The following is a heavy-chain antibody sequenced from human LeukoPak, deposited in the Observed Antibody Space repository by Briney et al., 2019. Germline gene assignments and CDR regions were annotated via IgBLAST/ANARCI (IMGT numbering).Heavy chain of an antibody. V-gene: IGHV4-39*07. D-gene: IGHD3/OR15-3a*01. CDR3: ARGLDSNWFDP. CDR1: GFTVSSNY. J-gene: IGHJ5*02. Sequence: PGGSLRLSCAASGFTVSSNYMSWVRQAPGKGLEWIGSIYYSGSTYYNPSLKSRVTISVDTSKNQFSLKLSSVTAADTAVYYCARGLDSNWFDPWGQGTLVTVSS. CDR2: IYYSGST.